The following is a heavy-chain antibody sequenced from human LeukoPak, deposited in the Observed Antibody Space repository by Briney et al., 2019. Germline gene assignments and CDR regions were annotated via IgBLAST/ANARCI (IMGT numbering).Heavy chain of an antibody. D-gene: IGHD2-2*01. CDR3: ASCSSTSCYADYYYYMDV. CDR1: GVSISSGSYY. CDR2: IYTSGST. J-gene: IGHJ6*03. V-gene: IGHV4-61*02. Sequence: SETLSLTCTVSGVSISSGSYYWSWIRQPAGKGLEWIGRIYTSGSTNYNPSLKSRVTISVDTSKNQFSLKLSSVTAADTAVYYCASCSSTSCYADYYYYMDVWGKGTTVTISS.